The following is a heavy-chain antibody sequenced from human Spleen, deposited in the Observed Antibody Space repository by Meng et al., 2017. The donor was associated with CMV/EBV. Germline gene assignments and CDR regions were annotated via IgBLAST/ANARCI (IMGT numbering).Heavy chain of an antibody. CDR1: GFTFSSYW. CDR2: INSDGSST. Sequence: GGSLRLSCAASGFTFSSYWMHWVRQAPGKGLVWVSRINSDGSSTSYADSVKGRFTISRDNAKNTLYLQMNSLRAEDTAVYYCAIESDCSGGSCYGDYWGQGTLGTVSS. V-gene: IGHV3-74*01. CDR3: AIESDCSGGSCYGDY. J-gene: IGHJ4*02. D-gene: IGHD2-15*01.